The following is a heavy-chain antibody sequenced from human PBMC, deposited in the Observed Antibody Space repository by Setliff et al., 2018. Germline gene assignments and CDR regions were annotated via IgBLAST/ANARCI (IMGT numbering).Heavy chain of an antibody. CDR2: TYESRTS. V-gene: IGHV4-59*01. CDR1: GDSIADYY. CDR3: ARALGIRAPLDF. J-gene: IGHJ4*02. Sequence: SETLSLTCSVSGDSIADYYWTWIRQPPGKGLEWIGHTYESRTSNYNPSLNSRVTISGDTSKNEVTLKLTSVTAADTAVYYCARALGIRAPLDFWGQGTLVTVSS. D-gene: IGHD7-27*01.